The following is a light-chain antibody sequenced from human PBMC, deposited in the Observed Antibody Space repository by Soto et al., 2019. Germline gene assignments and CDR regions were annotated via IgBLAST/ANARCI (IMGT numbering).Light chain of an antibody. Sequence: DIPMTQSPSTLSASVGDRVTITCRASQSISRWLVWYQQKPGKAPKFLIFDASSLQSGVPSRFSGSGSGTEFTLTISSLQPDDFATYYCQQYNSYWGYTFGQGTKLEIK. CDR1: QSISRW. V-gene: IGKV1-5*01. CDR2: DAS. J-gene: IGKJ2*01. CDR3: QQYNSYWGYT.